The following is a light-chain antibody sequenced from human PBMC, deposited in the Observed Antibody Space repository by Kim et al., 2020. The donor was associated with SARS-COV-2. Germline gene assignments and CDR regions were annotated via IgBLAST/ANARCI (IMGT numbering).Light chain of an antibody. V-gene: IGLV1-40*01. CDR2: GNF. CDR3: QSYDNSLSGLV. J-gene: IGLJ2*01. Sequence: QRVTISYPGSRTNIGAGFDVHWYQQFPGSAPKVLIYGNFNRPSGVPDRFSGSRSGHSASLTITGLQADDEGDYYCQSYDNSLSGLVFGGGTQLTVL. CDR1: RTNIGAGFD.